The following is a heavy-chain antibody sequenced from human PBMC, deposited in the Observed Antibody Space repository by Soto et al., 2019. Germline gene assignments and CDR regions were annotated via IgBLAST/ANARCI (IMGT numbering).Heavy chain of an antibody. CDR1: GFPFGNYW. CDR3: ARVKSGSYDWFDP. V-gene: IGHV3-74*01. CDR2: INTDGSRT. Sequence: GGSLRLSCAASGFPFGNYWMHWVRQAPGKGLMWVSRINTDGSRTTYADSVKGRFAISRDNAKNTVYLQMNSLRAEDTAVYYCARVKSGSYDWFDPWGQGTLVTVSS. J-gene: IGHJ5*02. D-gene: IGHD3-10*01.